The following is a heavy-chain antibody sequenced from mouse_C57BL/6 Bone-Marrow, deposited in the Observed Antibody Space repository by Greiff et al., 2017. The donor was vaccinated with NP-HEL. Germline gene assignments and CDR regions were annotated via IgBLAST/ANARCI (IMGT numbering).Heavy chain of an antibody. CDR2: ISNGGGST. Sequence: EVMLVESGGGLVQPGGSLKLSCAASGFTFSDYYMYWVRQTPEKRLEWVAYISNGGGSTYYPDTVKGRFTISRDNAKNTLYLQMSRRKSEDTAMYYGARQGDYGRASWYFDVWGTGTTVTVSS. CDR1: GFTFSDYY. CDR3: ARQGDYGRASWYFDV. D-gene: IGHD1-1*01. V-gene: IGHV5-12*01. J-gene: IGHJ1*03.